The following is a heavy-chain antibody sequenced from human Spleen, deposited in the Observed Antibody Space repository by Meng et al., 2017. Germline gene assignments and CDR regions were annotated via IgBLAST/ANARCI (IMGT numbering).Heavy chain of an antibody. CDR1: GFTFDEHA. Sequence: GGSLRLSCAASGFTFDEHAMHWVRQAPGKGLEWVSLISWNGGTTYYADSVKGRFTISRDNSKNSLYLQMYSVRAADSALYYCAKASQSKNNYYAMDVWGQGTTVTVSS. D-gene: IGHD4-11*01. V-gene: IGHV3-43D*03. CDR2: ISWNGGTT. CDR3: AKASQSKNNYYAMDV. J-gene: IGHJ6*02.